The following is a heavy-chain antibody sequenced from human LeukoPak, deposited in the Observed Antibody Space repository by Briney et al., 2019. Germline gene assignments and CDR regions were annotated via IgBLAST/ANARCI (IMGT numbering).Heavy chain of an antibody. CDR1: EFTFSTYE. D-gene: IGHD6-19*01. Sequence: GGSLRLSCAASEFTFSTYEMNWVRQAPGKGLEWVSYISSSGSSIYYADSVKGRFTISRDNAKNSLYLQMNSLRAEDTAVYYCAKTSGWHHDYWGQGTLVTVSP. V-gene: IGHV3-48*03. CDR2: ISSSGSSI. J-gene: IGHJ4*02. CDR3: AKTSGWHHDY.